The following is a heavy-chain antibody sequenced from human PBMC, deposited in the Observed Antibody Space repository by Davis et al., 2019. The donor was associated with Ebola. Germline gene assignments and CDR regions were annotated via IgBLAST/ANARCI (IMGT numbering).Heavy chain of an antibody. CDR1: GGSISGYY. D-gene: IGHD2-2*03. CDR2: VNPSGRT. CDR3: ARDGYFHYYGLDV. J-gene: IGHJ6*02. V-gene: IGHV4-34*01. Sequence: PSETLSLTCTVSGGSISGYYWSWIRQPPGKGLEWIGKVNPSGRTTYNPPLKSRVSISLDTSKNQFSLKLSSVTAADTAVYYCARDGYFHYYGLDVWGQGTTVTVSS.